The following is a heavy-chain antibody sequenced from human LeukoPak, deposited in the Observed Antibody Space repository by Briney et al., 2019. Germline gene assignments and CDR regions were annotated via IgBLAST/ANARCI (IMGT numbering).Heavy chain of an antibody. J-gene: IGHJ4*02. V-gene: IGHV1-46*01. CDR1: GYTFTSYY. Sequence: ASVKVSCKASGYTFTSYYMHWVRQAPRQGLEWMGIINPSGGSTSYAQKFPGRVTMTTATSTSTIYMELSSLRAEATAVYSCARVSPRSSGYYGYWGQGTLVTVSS. D-gene: IGHD3-22*01. CDR3: ARVSPRSSGYYGY. CDR2: INPSGGST.